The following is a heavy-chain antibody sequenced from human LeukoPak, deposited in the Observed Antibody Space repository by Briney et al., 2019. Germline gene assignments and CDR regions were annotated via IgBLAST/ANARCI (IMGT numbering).Heavy chain of an antibody. CDR2: INPNSGVT. CDR3: ARDRIAVAGPDY. V-gene: IGHV1-2*02. J-gene: IGHJ4*02. CDR1: GYTFTAYY. D-gene: IGHD6-19*01. Sequence: GASVKVSCKASGYTFTAYYLHWVRQAPGQGLEWMGWINPNSGVTNYAQKFQGRVTMTRDTSITTAYMDLNRLRSDDTAVYYCARDRIAVAGPDYWGQGTLVTVSS.